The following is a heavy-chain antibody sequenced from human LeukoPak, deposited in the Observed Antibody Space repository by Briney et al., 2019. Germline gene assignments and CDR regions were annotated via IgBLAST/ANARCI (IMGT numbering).Heavy chain of an antibody. CDR3: AKDIEWHYYYYYMDV. D-gene: IGHD2-15*01. Sequence: PGGSLRLSCAASGFTFSTYGMHWVRQAPGKGLEWVAFTRNDGSDKYYGDSVKGRFTISRDNSKNTLYLQMNSLRAEDTAVYYCAKDIEWHYYYYYMDVWGKGTTVTVSS. J-gene: IGHJ6*03. CDR1: GFTFSTYG. V-gene: IGHV3-30*02. CDR2: TRNDGSDK.